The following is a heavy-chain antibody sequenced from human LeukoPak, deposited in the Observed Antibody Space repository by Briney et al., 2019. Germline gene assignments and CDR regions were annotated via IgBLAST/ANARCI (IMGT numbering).Heavy chain of an antibody. V-gene: IGHV4-34*01. CDR3: ARRWGYCSGGSCLRLNWFDP. D-gene: IGHD2-15*01. CDR2: INHSGST. CDR1: GGSFSGYY. J-gene: IGHJ5*02. Sequence: SETLSLTCAVYGGSFSGYYWSWIRQPPGKGLEWIGEINHSGSTNYNPSLKSRVTISVDTSKNQFSLKLSSVTAADTAVYYCARRWGYCSGGSCLRLNWFDPWGQGTLVTVSS.